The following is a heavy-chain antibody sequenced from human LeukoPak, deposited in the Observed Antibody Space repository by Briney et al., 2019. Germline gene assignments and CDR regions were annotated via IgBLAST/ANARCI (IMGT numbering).Heavy chain of an antibody. Sequence: ASVKVSCKASGYTFTGYYFHCVRQAPGQGLEWMGWINPKSGDTDYAQKFQGRVTMTRDTSISTAYMELSRLTSDDTAIYYCARGLRWELPGYYFDYWGQGTLVTVSS. J-gene: IGHJ4*02. V-gene: IGHV1-2*02. CDR1: GYTFTGYY. D-gene: IGHD1-26*01. CDR2: INPKSGDT. CDR3: ARGLRWELPGYYFDY.